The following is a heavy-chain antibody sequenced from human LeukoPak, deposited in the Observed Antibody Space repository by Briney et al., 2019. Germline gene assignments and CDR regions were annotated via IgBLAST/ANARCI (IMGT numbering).Heavy chain of an antibody. J-gene: IGHJ6*02. Sequence: SETLSLTCTVSGGSISSSSYYWGWIRQPPGKGLEWIGSIYYSGSTYYNPSLKSRVTISVDTSKNQFSLKLSSVTAADTAVYYCAGGYYYDSSGYYYRYGYGMDVWGQGTTVTVSS. D-gene: IGHD3-22*01. CDR1: GGSISSSSYY. CDR2: IYYSGST. V-gene: IGHV4-39*07. CDR3: AGGYYYDSSGYYYRYGYGMDV.